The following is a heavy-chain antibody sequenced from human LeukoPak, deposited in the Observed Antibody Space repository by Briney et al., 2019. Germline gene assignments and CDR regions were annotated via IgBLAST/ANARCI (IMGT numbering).Heavy chain of an antibody. V-gene: IGHV7-4-1*02. J-gene: IGHJ4*02. CDR1: GYSFISTA. CDR2: TNTYTGNP. Sequence: GASVKVSCKASGYSFISTAVNWVRQAPGQGLEWMGWTNTYTGNPTYAQGFIGRFVFSLDTSVSTAYLQISSLRAEDTAIYYCARDAPGIIGYDYWGQGTLVTVSS. CDR3: ARDAPGIIGYDY. D-gene: IGHD5-18*01.